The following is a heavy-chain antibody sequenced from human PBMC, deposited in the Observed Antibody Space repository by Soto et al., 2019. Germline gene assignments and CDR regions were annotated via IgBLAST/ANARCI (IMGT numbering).Heavy chain of an antibody. Sequence: SETLSLTCTVSGGSISSYYWSWIRQPPGKGLEWIGYIYYSGSTNYNPSLKSRVTISVDTSKNQFSLKLSSVTAADTAVYYCARAMQQLPPGGDYYYYGMDVWGQGTTVTVSS. CDR2: IYYSGST. J-gene: IGHJ6*02. CDR1: GGSISSYY. D-gene: IGHD6-13*01. V-gene: IGHV4-59*01. CDR3: ARAMQQLPPGGDYYYYGMDV.